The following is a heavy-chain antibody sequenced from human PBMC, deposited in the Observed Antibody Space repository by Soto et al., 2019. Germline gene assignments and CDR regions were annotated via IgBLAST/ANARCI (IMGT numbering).Heavy chain of an antibody. CDR1: GYTFINYH. V-gene: IGHV1-18*01. CDR3: AKSPRGEMATD. CDR2: INTYNGMT. J-gene: IGHJ4*02. D-gene: IGHD5-12*01. Sequence: QGQLVQAGGDVKKPGASVTVSCKASGYTFINYHITWVRQAPGQGLEWMAWINTYNGMTDYAQRFQGRVTMTRDTSTSTAYMELRNLGSDDTAVYFCAKSPRGEMATDWGQGALVTVSS.